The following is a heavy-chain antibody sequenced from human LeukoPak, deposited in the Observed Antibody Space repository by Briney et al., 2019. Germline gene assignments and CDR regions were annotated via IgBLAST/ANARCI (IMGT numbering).Heavy chain of an antibody. Sequence: SETLSLTCTVSGGSISSYYWSWIRQPPGKGLEWIGYIYYSGSTNYNPSLKSRVTISVDTSKNQFSLKLSSVTAADTAVYYCARGGLLWFGELSSWFDPWGQGTLVTVSS. CDR2: IYYSGST. V-gene: IGHV4-59*01. D-gene: IGHD3-10*01. CDR1: GGSISSYY. CDR3: ARGGLLWFGELSSWFDP. J-gene: IGHJ5*02.